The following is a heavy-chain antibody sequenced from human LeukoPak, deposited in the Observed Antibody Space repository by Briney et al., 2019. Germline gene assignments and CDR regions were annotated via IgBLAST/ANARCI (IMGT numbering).Heavy chain of an antibody. V-gene: IGHV4-34*01. CDR1: GGSFSGYY. D-gene: IGHD2-21*02. J-gene: IGHJ4*02. CDR2: INHSGST. CDR3: ARGGVTPYFDY. Sequence: SETLSLTCAVYGGSFSGYYWSWIRQPPGKGLEWIGEINHSGSTNYNPSLKSRVTISVDTSKNQFSLELSSVTAADTAVYYCARGGVTPYFDYWGQGTLVTVSS.